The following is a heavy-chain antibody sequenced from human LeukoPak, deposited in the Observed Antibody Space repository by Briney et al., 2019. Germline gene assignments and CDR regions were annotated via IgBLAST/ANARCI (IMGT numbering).Heavy chain of an antibody. CDR1: GGTFSSYA. CDR3: ARESLGPLYYYMDV. J-gene: IGHJ6*03. V-gene: IGHV1-69*05. CDR2: IIPIFGTA. Sequence: GASVKVSCKTSGGTFSSYAISWVRQAPGQGLEWMGGIIPIFGTANYAQKFQGRVTITTDESTSTAYMELSSLRSEDTAVYYCARESLGPLYYYMDVWGKGTTVTVSS.